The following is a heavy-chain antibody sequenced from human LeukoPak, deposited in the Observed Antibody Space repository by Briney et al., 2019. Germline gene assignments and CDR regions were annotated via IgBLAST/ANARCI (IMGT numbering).Heavy chain of an antibody. CDR2: TSGSGAGT. Sequence: GGSLRLSCAASGFTFSDNYMSWVRQAPGKGLEWISRTSGSGAGTYYSDSVRGRFTISRDNSKNTLYLQMNSLRAEDTAVYYCARRCGSGGSCHSFDYWGQGTLVTVSS. D-gene: IGHD2-15*01. CDR1: GFTFSDNY. CDR3: ARRCGSGGSCHSFDY. V-gene: IGHV3-23*01. J-gene: IGHJ4*02.